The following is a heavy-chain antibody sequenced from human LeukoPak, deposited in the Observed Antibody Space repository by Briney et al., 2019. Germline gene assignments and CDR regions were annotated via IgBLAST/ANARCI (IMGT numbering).Heavy chain of an antibody. CDR3: ARNGGGYSYGYWY. J-gene: IGHJ4*02. D-gene: IGHD5-18*01. CDR2: IYYSGST. CDR1: GGSISSYY. V-gene: IGHV4-59*01. Sequence: SETLSLTCTVSGGSISSYYWSWIRQPPGKGLEWIGYIYYSGSTNYNPSLKSRVTISVDTSKNQFSLKLSSVTAADTAVYYCARNGGGYSYGYWYWGQGTLVTVSS.